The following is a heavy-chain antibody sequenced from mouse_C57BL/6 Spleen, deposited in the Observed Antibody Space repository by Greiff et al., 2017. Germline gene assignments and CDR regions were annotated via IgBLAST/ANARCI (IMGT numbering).Heavy chain of an antibody. J-gene: IGHJ2*01. CDR2: IDPETGGT. CDR1: GYTFTDYE. CDR3: TRAGYYGSPYYFDY. V-gene: IGHV1-15*01. D-gene: IGHD1-1*01. Sequence: VQLQQSGAELVRPGASVTLSCKASGYTFTDYEMHWVKQTPVHGLEWIGAIDPETGGTAYNQKFKGKAILTADKSSSTAYMELRSLTSEDSAVYYCTRAGYYGSPYYFDYWGQGTTLTVSS.